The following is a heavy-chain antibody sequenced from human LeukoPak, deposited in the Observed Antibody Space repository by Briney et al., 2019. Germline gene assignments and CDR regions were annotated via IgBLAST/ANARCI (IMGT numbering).Heavy chain of an antibody. Sequence: PGRSLRLSCAASGFTFSSYGMHWVRQAPGKGLEWVAVISYDGSNKYYADSVKGRFTISRDNSKNTLYLQMNSLRAEDTAVYYCAKGRSLDSRVPIFDYWGQGTLVTVSS. CDR2: ISYDGSNK. V-gene: IGHV3-30*18. CDR1: GFTFSSYG. J-gene: IGHJ4*02. D-gene: IGHD3-22*01. CDR3: AKGRSLDSRVPIFDY.